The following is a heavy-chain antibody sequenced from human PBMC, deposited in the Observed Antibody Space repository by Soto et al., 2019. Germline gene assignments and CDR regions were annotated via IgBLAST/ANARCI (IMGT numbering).Heavy chain of an antibody. Sequence: GGSLRLSCAATGFTFSVYAMTWVRQAPGKGLEWVSAVTANGGSTYSADSVKGRFTISRDNSKNTLFLQMNSLRAEDTAVYYCASLGVGDWANYYYYYGMDVWGQGTTVTVSS. V-gene: IGHV3-23*01. J-gene: IGHJ6*02. CDR3: ASLGVGDWANYYYYYGMDV. CDR2: VTANGGST. CDR1: GFTFSVYA. D-gene: IGHD2-21*02.